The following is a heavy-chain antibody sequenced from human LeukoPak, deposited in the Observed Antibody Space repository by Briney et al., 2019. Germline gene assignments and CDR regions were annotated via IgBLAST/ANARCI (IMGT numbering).Heavy chain of an antibody. CDR3: ARDHYFKIDY. D-gene: IGHD3-10*01. V-gene: IGHV3-74*01. Sequence: EGSLRLSCAASGFIFSNFVMHWVRQAPGKGLVWVSRIPTDETPTNYADSVQGRFTISRDNAKNTLYLQMNNLRAEDTAVYYCARDHYFKIDYWGQGTLVTVSS. CDR1: GFIFSNFV. J-gene: IGHJ4*02. CDR2: IPTDETPT.